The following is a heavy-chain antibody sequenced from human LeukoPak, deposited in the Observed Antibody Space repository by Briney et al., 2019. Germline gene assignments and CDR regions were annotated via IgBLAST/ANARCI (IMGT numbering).Heavy chain of an antibody. CDR3: ARSLWPEDY. Sequence: PGGSPRLSCAASGFTFSSYWMSWVRQAPGKGLEWVANIKQDGSEKYYVDSVKGRFTISRDNAKNSVDLQMNILRVDDTAVYYCARSLWPEDYWGQGTLVTVSS. D-gene: IGHD2-21*01. V-gene: IGHV3-7*01. CDR1: GFTFSSYW. J-gene: IGHJ4*02. CDR2: IKQDGSEK.